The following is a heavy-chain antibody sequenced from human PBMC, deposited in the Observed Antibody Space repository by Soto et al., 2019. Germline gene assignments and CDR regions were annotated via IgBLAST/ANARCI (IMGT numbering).Heavy chain of an antibody. CDR1: GYSFTSYW. CDR2: IYPGDSDT. CDR3: ARAMIVVVTSGNDAFDI. V-gene: IGHV5-51*01. Sequence: PGESLKISCKGSGYSFTSYWIGWVRQMPGKGLEWMGIIYPGDSDTRYSPSFQGQVSISADKSISTAYLQWSSLKASDTAMYYCARAMIVVVTSGNDAFDIWGQGTMVTVSS. D-gene: IGHD3-22*01. J-gene: IGHJ3*02.